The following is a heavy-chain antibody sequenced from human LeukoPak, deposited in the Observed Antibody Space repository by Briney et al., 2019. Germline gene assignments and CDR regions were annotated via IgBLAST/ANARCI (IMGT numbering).Heavy chain of an antibody. D-gene: IGHD3-22*01. CDR2: IWYDGSNK. CDR1: GFTFSSYG. Sequence: GRSLRLSCAASGFTFSSYGMHWVRQAPGKGLEWVAVIWYDGSNKYYADSVKGRFTISRDNSKNTLYLQMNSPRAEDTAVYYCAAFALNYDSSGYSDAFDIWGQGTMVTVSS. CDR3: AAFALNYDSSGYSDAFDI. J-gene: IGHJ3*02. V-gene: IGHV3-33*01.